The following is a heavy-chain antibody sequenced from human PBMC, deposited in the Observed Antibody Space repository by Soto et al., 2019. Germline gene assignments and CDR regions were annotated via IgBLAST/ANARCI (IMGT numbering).Heavy chain of an antibody. J-gene: IGHJ6*02. CDR2: ISSSSSYI. CDR1: GFTFSSYS. D-gene: IGHD6-19*01. Sequence: EVQLVESGGGLVKPGGSLRLSCAASGFTFSSYSMNWVRQAPGKGLEWVSSISSSSSYIYYADSVKGRFTISRDNAKNSLYLQMNSLRAADTAVYYCARDHVAAGFYYYYYYGMDVWGQGTTVTVSS. CDR3: ARDHVAAGFYYYYYYGMDV. V-gene: IGHV3-21*01.